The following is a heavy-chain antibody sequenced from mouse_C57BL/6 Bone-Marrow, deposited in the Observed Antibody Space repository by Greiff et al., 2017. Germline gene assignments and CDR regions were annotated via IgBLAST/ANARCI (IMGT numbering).Heavy chain of an antibody. CDR3: ASPNYYGSSQFAY. J-gene: IGHJ3*01. Sequence: VQLKQSVAELVRPGASVKLSCTASGFNIKNTYMHWVKQRPEQGLEWIGRIDPANGNTKYAPKFQGKATITADTSSNTAYLQLSSLTSEDTAIYYCASPNYYGSSQFAYGGQGTLVTVSA. CDR1: GFNIKNTY. V-gene: IGHV14-3*01. D-gene: IGHD1-1*01. CDR2: IDPANGNT.